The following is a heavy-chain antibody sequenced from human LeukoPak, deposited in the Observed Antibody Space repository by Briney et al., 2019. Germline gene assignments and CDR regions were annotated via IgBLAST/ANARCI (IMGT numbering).Heavy chain of an antibody. V-gene: IGHV4-4*07. CDR1: GGSISSYC. J-gene: IGHJ5*02. Sequence: SETLSLTCTVSGGSISSYCWSWIRQPAGKGLEWIGRIYTSGSTNYNPSLKSRATMSVDTSKNQFSLKLSSVTAADTAVYYCARGRYCSSTSCYSYNWFDPWGQGTLVTVSS. CDR3: ARGRYCSSTSCYSYNWFDP. CDR2: IYTSGST. D-gene: IGHD2-2*01.